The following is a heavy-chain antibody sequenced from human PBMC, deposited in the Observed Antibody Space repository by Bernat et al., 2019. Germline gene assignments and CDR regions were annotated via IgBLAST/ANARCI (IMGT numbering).Heavy chain of an antibody. J-gene: IGHJ1*01. V-gene: IGHV3-23*04. CDR2: ISGSGGST. CDR3: AKDPPYSSGWYPEYFQH. D-gene: IGHD6-19*01. CDR1: GFPFSSYA. Sequence: EVQLVESGGGLVQPGGSLRLSCAASGFPFSSYAMSWVRQAPGKGLEWVSAISGSGGSTYYADSVKGRFTISRDNSKNTLYLQMNSLRAEDTAVYYCAKDPPYSSGWYPEYFQHWGQGTLVTVSS.